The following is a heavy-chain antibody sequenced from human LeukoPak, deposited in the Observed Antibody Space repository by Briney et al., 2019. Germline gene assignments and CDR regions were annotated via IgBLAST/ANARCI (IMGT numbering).Heavy chain of an antibody. D-gene: IGHD6-19*01. J-gene: IGHJ4*02. V-gene: IGHV4-34*01. CDR1: GGSFSGYY. CDR2: INHSGST. Sequence: MSSETLSLTCAVYGGSFSGYYWSWIRQPPGKGLEWIGEINHSGSTNYNPSLKSRVTISVDTSKNQFSLKLSSVTAADTAVYYCGAGSGWTIDYWGQGTLVTVSS. CDR3: GAGSGWTIDY.